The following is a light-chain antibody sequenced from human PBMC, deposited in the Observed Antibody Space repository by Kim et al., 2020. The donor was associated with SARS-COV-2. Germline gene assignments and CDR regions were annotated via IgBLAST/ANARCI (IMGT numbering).Light chain of an antibody. J-gene: IGLJ3*02. CDR3: QAWDSSSAV. CDR2: QDH. V-gene: IGLV3-1*01. CDR1: KLGNKY. Sequence: SYELTQPPSVSVSPGQTASITCSGDKLGNKYAYXYQQRPGQSPVLVIYQDHKRPSGIPERFSGSNSGNTATLTISGTQAMDEADYYCQAWDSSSAVFGGG.